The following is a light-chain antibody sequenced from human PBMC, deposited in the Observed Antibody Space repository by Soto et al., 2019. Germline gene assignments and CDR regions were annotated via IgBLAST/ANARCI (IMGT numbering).Light chain of an antibody. V-gene: IGKV1-12*01. CDR2: AAS. J-gene: IGKJ4*01. Sequence: DIHMSQSPSSVSASVGYRFTITCRASQGITNWLAWYQQKPGKAPKLLIYAASGLPSGVPSRFRGSGSGTDFTLTISSLRPEDFETYYCQQVNNYPLTFGGGTKV. CDR1: QGITNW. CDR3: QQVNNYPLT.